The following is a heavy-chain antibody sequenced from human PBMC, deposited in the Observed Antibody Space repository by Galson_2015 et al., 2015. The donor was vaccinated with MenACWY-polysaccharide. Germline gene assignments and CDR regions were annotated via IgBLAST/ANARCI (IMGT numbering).Heavy chain of an antibody. Sequence: QSGAEVKKPGESLKISCKASGYIFNNYWIGWVRQMPDKGLEWMGRIFPDNSDPRYSPAFQGQVTVSVDKSTSTAYLHLSGMKASDLGIYYCAMLRGLGGQFYCDFWGQGSLVTVSS. CDR2: IFPDNSDP. CDR1: GYIFNNYW. V-gene: IGHV5-51*03. D-gene: IGHD4-23*01. CDR3: AMLRGLGGQFYCDF. J-gene: IGHJ4*02.